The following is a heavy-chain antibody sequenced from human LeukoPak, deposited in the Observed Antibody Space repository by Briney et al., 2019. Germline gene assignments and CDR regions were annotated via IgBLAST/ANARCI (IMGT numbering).Heavy chain of an antibody. CDR3: ARDFPFGDSSSWYDYDY. J-gene: IGHJ4*02. D-gene: IGHD6-13*01. CDR1: GYTFTSYD. V-gene: IGHV1-2*02. CDR2: INPNSGGT. Sequence: EASVKVSCKASGYTFTSYDINLVRQAPGQGLEWMGWINPNSGGTNYAQKFQGRVTMTRDTSISTAYMELSRLRSDDTAVYYCARDFPFGDSSSWYDYDYWGQGTLVTVSS.